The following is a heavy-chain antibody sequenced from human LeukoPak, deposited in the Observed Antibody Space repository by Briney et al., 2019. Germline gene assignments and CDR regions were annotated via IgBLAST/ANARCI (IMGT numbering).Heavy chain of an antibody. Sequence: SETLSLTCTVSGDSISDFYWSWIRQPAGKGLQWIGRISTSGSTNYNPSLKSRVTMSVDRSTNEFSLTVRSVTAADTALYYCATGLPSYGDYVDYYFYMDVWGKGITVTVSS. J-gene: IGHJ6*03. D-gene: IGHD4-17*01. CDR1: GDSISDFY. CDR2: ISTSGST. V-gene: IGHV4-4*07. CDR3: ATGLPSYGDYVDYYFYMDV.